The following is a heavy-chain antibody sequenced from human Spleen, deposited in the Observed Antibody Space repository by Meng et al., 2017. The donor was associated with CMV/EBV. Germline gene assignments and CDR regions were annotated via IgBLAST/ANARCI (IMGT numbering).Heavy chain of an antibody. V-gene: IGHV3-66*02. J-gene: IGHJ6*02. Sequence: GESLKISCAASGFTVSSSSMNWVRQVPGKGLEWVSLVYSGGSTYSADSVKGRFAISRDLSKNTLYLQMNSLRAEDTAVYYCAREGQGYYYYYYGMDVWGQGTTVTVSS. CDR2: VYSGGST. CDR3: AREGQGYYYYYYGMDV. CDR1: GFTVSSSS.